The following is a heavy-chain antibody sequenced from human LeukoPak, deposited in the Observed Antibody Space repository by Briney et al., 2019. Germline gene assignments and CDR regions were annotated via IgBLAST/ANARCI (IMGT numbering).Heavy chain of an antibody. CDR1: GFTFSSYS. CDR2: ISSSGSYI. CDR3: AKEYDIYAFDI. D-gene: IGHD3-9*01. J-gene: IGHJ3*02. Sequence: GGSLRLSCAASGFTFSSYSMNWVRQAPGKGLEWVSSISSSGSYIYYADSVKGRFTISRDNAKNSLYLQMNSLRAEDTAVYYCAKEYDIYAFDIWGQGTMVTVSS. V-gene: IGHV3-21*01.